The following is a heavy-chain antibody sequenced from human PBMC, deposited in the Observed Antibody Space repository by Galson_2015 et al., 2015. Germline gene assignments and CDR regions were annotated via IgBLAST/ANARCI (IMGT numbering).Heavy chain of an antibody. CDR3: ARDRSSYIDA. CDR1: GFTFSSYE. J-gene: IGHJ5*02. CDR2: ISSSGTTI. V-gene: IGHV3-48*03. Sequence: SLRLSCAASGFTFSSYEMDWVRQAPGKGLEWVSYISSSGTTIFYTDSVRGRFTVSRDNTKNSLYLQMNSLRAEDTAVYYCARDRSSYIDAWGPGTLVPAAS. D-gene: IGHD1-26*01.